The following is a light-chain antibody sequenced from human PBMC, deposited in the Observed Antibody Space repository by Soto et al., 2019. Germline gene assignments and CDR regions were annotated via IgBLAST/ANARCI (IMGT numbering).Light chain of an antibody. Sequence: QSALTQPRSVSGSPGQSVTISCTGTSSDVGGYNYVSWYQQHPGKAPKLMIYDVSKRPSGVPDRFSGSKSGNTASLTISGLQAEDEADYYCCSYAGSPLYVFGTGTSSPS. CDR2: DVS. CDR3: CSYAGSPLYV. J-gene: IGLJ1*01. V-gene: IGLV2-11*01. CDR1: SSDVGGYNY.